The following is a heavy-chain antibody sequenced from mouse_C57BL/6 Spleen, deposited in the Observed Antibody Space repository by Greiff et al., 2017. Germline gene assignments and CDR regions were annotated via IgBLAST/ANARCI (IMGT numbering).Heavy chain of an antibody. D-gene: IGHD1-1*01. Sequence: QVQLKQSGAELVRPGTSVKLSCKASGYTFTSYWMHWVKQRPGQGLEWIGVIDPSDSYTNYNQKFKGKATLTVDTSSSTAYMQLSSLTSEDSAVYYCARGGTVVAPYAMDYWGQGTSVTVSS. V-gene: IGHV1-59*01. CDR3: ARGGTVVAPYAMDY. CDR1: GYTFTSYW. J-gene: IGHJ4*01. CDR2: IDPSDSYT.